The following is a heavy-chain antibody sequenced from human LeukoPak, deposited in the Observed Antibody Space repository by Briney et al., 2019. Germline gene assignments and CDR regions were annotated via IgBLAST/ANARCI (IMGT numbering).Heavy chain of an antibody. V-gene: IGHV1-18*03. CDR3: ARAPNWDFVWFDP. J-gene: IGHJ5*02. CDR1: GYTFTIYG. CDR2: ISGYNGNT. D-gene: IGHD1-26*01. Sequence: ASVKVSCKTSGYTFTIYGLSWVRQAPGQGLEWMGWISGYNGNTKYAQKFQGRVTMTTDTSTSTSYMELRSLRSEDMAVYYCARAPNWDFVWFDPWGQGTLVTVSS.